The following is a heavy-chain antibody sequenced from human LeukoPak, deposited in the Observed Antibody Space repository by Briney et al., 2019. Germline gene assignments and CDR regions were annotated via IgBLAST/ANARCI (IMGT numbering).Heavy chain of an antibody. V-gene: IGHV3-30*18. CDR1: GFTFSSYG. J-gene: IGHJ4*02. CDR2: ISYDGSNK. CDR3: AKVEDRGGGFDY. Sequence: PGRSLRLSCAASGFTFSSYGMHWVRQAPGKGLEWVAVISYDGSNKYYAGSVKGRFTISRDNSKNTLYLQMNSLRAEDTAVYYCAKVEDRGGGFDYWGQGTLVTVSS. D-gene: IGHD2-15*01.